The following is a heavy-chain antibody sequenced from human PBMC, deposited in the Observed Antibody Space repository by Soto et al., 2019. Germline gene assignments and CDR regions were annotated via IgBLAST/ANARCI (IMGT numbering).Heavy chain of an antibody. CDR3: VKGSEVARQELDY. V-gene: IGHV3-30*18. CDR1: GFSFSNCG. CDR2: ISFDGNDK. Sequence: QVQLVESGGGVVQPGRSLRLSCAASGFSFSNCGMHWVRQAPGKGLEWVAAISFDGNDKYYSESVKGRFTISRDNSKNTLFLQMTSLRVEDTAVYYCVKGSEVARQELDYWGQGTLVTVSS. D-gene: IGHD2-15*01. J-gene: IGHJ4*02.